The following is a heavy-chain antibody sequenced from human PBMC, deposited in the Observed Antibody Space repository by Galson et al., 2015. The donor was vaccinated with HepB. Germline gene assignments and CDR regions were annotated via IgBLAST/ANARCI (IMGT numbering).Heavy chain of an antibody. J-gene: IGHJ4*02. CDR2: IYPSDSDT. Sequence: QSGAEVKKPGESLKISCKGSGDIFPNYWIGWVRQMPGKGLEWLGIIYPSDSDTRYSPSLQGQVTMSADKSINTAYLQWSALKASDTAMYYCARRHTGTYYFDFWGQGTLVTVSS. V-gene: IGHV5-51*03. CDR1: GDIFPNYW. CDR3: ARRHTGTYYFDF. D-gene: IGHD1-1*01.